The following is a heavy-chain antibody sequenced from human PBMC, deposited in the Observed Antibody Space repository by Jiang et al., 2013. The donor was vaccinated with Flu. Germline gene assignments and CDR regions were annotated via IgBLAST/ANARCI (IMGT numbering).Heavy chain of an antibody. CDR2: ISWNSGSI. V-gene: IGHV3-9*01. CDR1: GFTFDDYA. D-gene: IGHD5-24*01. Sequence: VQLVESGGGLVQPGRSLRLSCAASGFTFDDYAMHWVRQAPGKGLEWVSGISWNSGSIGYVDSVKGRFTISRDNAKNSLYLQMNSLRAEDAALYYCAKDRGGYNWGFDYWGQGTLVTVSS. J-gene: IGHJ4*02. CDR3: AKDRGGYNWGFDY.